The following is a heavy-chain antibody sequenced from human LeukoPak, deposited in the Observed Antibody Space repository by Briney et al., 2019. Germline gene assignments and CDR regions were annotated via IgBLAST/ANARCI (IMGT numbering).Heavy chain of an antibody. J-gene: IGHJ4*02. CDR2: IDPNSGGT. Sequence: ASVKVSCKTSGYSFTAYFMHWVRLAPGQGLEWMGWIDPNSGGTNYAQKFQGRVTMTRDTSISTAYMELSSLMSDDTAIYYCARSPHILTGENFDYWGQGTLLTVSS. CDR1: GYSFTAYF. V-gene: IGHV1-2*02. D-gene: IGHD3-9*01. CDR3: ARSPHILTGENFDY.